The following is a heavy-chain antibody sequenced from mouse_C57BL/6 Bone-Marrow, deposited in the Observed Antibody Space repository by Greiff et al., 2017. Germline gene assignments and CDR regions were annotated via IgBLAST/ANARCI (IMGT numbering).Heavy chain of an antibody. CDR3: ARNSKGAY. J-gene: IGHJ3*01. CDR1: GFSLTSYG. D-gene: IGHD2-5*01. Sequence: VMLVESGPGLVQPSQSLSITCTVSGFSLTSYGVHWVRQSPGKGLEWLGVIWSGGSTDYNAAFISRLSISKDNSKSQVFFKMNSLQADDTAIYYCARNSKGAYWGQGTLVTVSA. CDR2: IWSGGST. V-gene: IGHV2-2*01.